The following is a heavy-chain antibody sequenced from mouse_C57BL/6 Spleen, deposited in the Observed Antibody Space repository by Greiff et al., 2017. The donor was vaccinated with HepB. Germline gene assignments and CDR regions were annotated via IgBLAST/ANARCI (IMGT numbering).Heavy chain of an antibody. J-gene: IGHJ3*01. CDR2: IDPSDSYT. D-gene: IGHD1-1*01. CDR3: ARESYYGSSSFAY. V-gene: IGHV1-69*01. CDR1: GYTFTSYW. Sequence: QVQLQQPGAELVMPGASVKLSCKASGYTFTSYWMHWVKQRPGQGLEWIGEIDPSDSYTNYNQKFKGKSTLTVDKSSSTAYMQLSSLTSEDSAVYDCARESYYGSSSFAYWGQGTLVTVSA.